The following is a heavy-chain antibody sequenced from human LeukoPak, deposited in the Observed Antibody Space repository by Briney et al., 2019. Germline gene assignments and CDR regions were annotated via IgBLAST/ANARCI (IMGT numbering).Heavy chain of an antibody. CDR3: ARDRYYGSGSYNTGFDP. CDR1: GDSVSSNSAA. Sequence: SQTLSLTCAISGDSVSSNSAAWNWIRQSPSRGLEWLGRTHYRSKWYNDYAVSVKSRITINPDTSKNQFSLQLNSVTPEDTAVYYCARDRYYGSGSYNTGFDPWGQGTLVTVSS. V-gene: IGHV6-1*01. J-gene: IGHJ5*02. CDR2: THYRSKWYN. D-gene: IGHD3-10*01.